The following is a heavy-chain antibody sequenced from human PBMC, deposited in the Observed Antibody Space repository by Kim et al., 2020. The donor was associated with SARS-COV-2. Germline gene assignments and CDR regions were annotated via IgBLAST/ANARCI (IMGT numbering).Heavy chain of an antibody. CDR2: ISYDGSNK. CDR3: AKDLDVMVRGVKNIYGMDV. CDR1: GFTFSSYG. J-gene: IGHJ6*02. D-gene: IGHD3-10*01. Sequence: GGSLRLSCAASGFTFSSYGMHWVRQAPGKGLEWVAVISYDGSNKYYADSVKGRFTTSRDNSKNTLYLQMNSLRAEDTAVYYCAKDLDVMVRGVKNIYGMDVWGQGTTVTVSS. V-gene: IGHV3-30*18.